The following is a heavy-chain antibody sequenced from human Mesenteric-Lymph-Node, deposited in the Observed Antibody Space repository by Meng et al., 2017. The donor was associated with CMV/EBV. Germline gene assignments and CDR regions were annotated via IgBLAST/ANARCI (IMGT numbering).Heavy chain of an antibody. CDR2: IRGSGGRT. D-gene: IGHD2-21*01. CDR1: GFTVSSYG. Sequence: SSGFTVSSYGMSWRRQSPRKGLEWVSAIRGSGGRTYDEGSVRGQFTPSRNYSKKTLYLKMNRRGAETPAVYYCAKQAVSAIPELPDYWGQGTLVTVSS. CDR3: AKQAVSAIPELPDY. V-gene: IGHV3-23*01. J-gene: IGHJ4*02.